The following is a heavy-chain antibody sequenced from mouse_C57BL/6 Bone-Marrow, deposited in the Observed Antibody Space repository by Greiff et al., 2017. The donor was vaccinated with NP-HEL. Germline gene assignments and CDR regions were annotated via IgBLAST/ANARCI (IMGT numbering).Heavy chain of an antibody. V-gene: IGHV1-76*01. D-gene: IGHD2-4*01. CDR2: IYPGSGST. J-gene: IGHJ4*01. CDR1: GYTFTDYC. CDR3: ARYGLRRSMDY. Sequence: QVQLQQSGADLVRPGASVKLSCKASGYTFTDYCMHWVKQRPGQGLEWIARIYPGSGSTYYNEKFKGKATLSGEKASSTAYMQLSSLSAEDSAVYFCARYGLRRSMDYWGQGTSVTVSS.